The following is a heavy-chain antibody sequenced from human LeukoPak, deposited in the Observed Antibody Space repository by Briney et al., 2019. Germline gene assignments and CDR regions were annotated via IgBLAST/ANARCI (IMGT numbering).Heavy chain of an antibody. Sequence: ASANVSCKASLYTFTNYALHSVRQAPGQRLEWMGGTNGSTGNKRFSHDFQSRFTTTIDTSSSTSHVELSSLRSEGTAVYYCARSPGENARTWVDYWGQGTLVTVSS. V-gene: IGHV1-3*02. CDR3: ARSPGENARTWVDY. CDR1: LYTFTNYA. D-gene: IGHD2-21*01. CDR2: TNGSTGNK. J-gene: IGHJ4*02.